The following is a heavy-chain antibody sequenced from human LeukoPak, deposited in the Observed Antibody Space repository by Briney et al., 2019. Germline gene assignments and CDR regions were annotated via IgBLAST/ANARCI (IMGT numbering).Heavy chain of an antibody. CDR2: INHSGST. V-gene: IGHV4-34*01. CDR1: GVSFSGYY. D-gene: IGHD3-10*01. CDR3: ARQRGWAMVRGVTPSFDY. Sequence: SETLSLTCAVYGVSFSGYYWSWVRQPPGKGLEWIGEINHSGSTNYNPSLKSRVTISVDTSKNQFSLKLSSVTAADTAVYYCARQRGWAMVRGVTPSFDYWGQGTLVTVSS. J-gene: IGHJ4*02.